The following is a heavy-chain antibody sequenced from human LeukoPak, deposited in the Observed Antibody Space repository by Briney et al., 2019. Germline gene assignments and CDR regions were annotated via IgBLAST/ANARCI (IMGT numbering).Heavy chain of an antibody. J-gene: IGHJ4*02. Sequence: GGSLRLSCAASRFTFSSYSMNWVRQAPGKGLEWVSYISSSGSTIYYADSVKGRFTISRDNSKNTLYLQMNSLRAEDTAVYYCARHRRLGSGYLGPIDYWGQGTLVTVSS. CDR3: ARHRRLGSGYLGPIDY. D-gene: IGHD3-22*01. CDR1: RFTFSSYS. V-gene: IGHV3-48*01. CDR2: ISSSGSTI.